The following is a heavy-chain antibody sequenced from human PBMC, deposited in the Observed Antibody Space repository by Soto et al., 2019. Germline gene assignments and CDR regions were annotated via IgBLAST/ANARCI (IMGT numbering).Heavy chain of an antibody. CDR1: GGSISRYY. CDR3: GRGANNTVLFDY. V-gene: IGHV4-59*01. Sequence: SETLSLTCTVCGGSISRYYWSWIRQPPGKGLEWIGYISYSGNTNYNPSLKRRVPISTDTSKSQFSLKLSSVTAADTPMYFCGRGANNTVLFDYWGQGTLVTVSS. CDR2: ISYSGNT. J-gene: IGHJ4*02. D-gene: IGHD4-17*01.